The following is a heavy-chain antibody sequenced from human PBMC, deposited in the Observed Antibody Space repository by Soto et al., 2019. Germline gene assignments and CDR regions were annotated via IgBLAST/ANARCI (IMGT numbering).Heavy chain of an antibody. CDR1: GFTFSRYG. CDR2: ISYDGTNK. V-gene: IGHV3-33*01. CDR3: ARDENYYDSSGYYYFGRDWFDP. Sequence: QVQLMESGGGVVQPGMSLRLSCAASGFTFSRYGMHWVRQAPGKGLEWVALISYDGTNKRYADSVKGRFTISRDNSKNTLYLQMNTLRVEDTAVYYCARDENYYDSSGYYYFGRDWFDPWGQGTLVTVSS. J-gene: IGHJ5*02. D-gene: IGHD3-22*01.